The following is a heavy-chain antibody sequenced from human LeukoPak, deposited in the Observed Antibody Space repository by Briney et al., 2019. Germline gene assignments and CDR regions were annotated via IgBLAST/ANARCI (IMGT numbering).Heavy chain of an antibody. CDR2: INHSGST. CDR1: GGSFSGYY. D-gene: IGHD4-23*01. V-gene: IGHV4-34*01. CDR3: ARGPFAPYGGKVWFDP. J-gene: IGHJ5*02. Sequence: PSETLSLTCAVYGGSFSGYYWSWIRQPPGKGLEWIGEINHSGSTNYNPSLKSRVTISVDTSKNQFSLKLSSVTAADTAVYYCARGPFAPYGGKVWFDPWGQGTLVTVSS.